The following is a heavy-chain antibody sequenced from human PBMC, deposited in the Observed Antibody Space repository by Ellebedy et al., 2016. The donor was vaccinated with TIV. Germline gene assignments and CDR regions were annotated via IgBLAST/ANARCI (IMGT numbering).Heavy chain of an antibody. CDR3: ARAIDMGAFDI. J-gene: IGHJ3*02. V-gene: IGHV1-3*01. Sequence: KFQGRVTITRDTSASTAYMELSSLRSGDTAVYYCARAIDMGAFDIWGQGTMVTVSS. D-gene: IGHD2-15*01.